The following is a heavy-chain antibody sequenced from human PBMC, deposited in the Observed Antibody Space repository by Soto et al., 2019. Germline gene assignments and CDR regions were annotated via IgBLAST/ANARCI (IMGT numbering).Heavy chain of an antibody. V-gene: IGHV1-18*01. CDR1: GYTFTSYG. Sequence: QVQLVQSGAEVKKPGASVKVSCKASGYTFTSYGISWVRQAPGQGLEWMGWISAYNGNTNYAHKLQGRVTMTTDTATSKAYMELGSLGSDDTAVYYCARAYRITMVRGELSEYWGQGTLVTVSS. CDR3: ARAYRITMVRGELSEY. J-gene: IGHJ4*02. D-gene: IGHD3-10*01. CDR2: ISAYNGNT.